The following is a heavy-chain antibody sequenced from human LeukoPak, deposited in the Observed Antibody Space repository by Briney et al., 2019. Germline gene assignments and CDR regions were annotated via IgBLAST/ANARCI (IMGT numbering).Heavy chain of an antibody. V-gene: IGHV3-53*01. J-gene: IGHJ4*02. CDR1: GFTVSSNY. Sequence: GGSLRLSCAASGFTVSSNYMSWVRQAPGKVLEWVSVIYSGGSTYYADSVKGRFTISRDNSKSTLYIQMNSLRAEDTAVYYCARAKPKNMVRGLIMRRESRYYFDYWGQGTLVTVSS. CDR3: ARAKPKNMVRGLIMRRESRYYFDY. D-gene: IGHD3-10*01. CDR2: IYSGGST.